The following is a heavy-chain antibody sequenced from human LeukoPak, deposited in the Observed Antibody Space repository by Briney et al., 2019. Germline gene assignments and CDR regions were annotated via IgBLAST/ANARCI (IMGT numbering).Heavy chain of an antibody. Sequence: PGGSLRLSCAASGFTFSSSWMHWVRQAPGKGLEWVAVISYDGSNKYYADSVKGRFTISRDNSKNTLYLQMNSLRAEDTAVYYCARDVGPPPSESIAVADTFDYWGQGTLVTVSS. CDR2: ISYDGSNK. V-gene: IGHV3-30-3*01. J-gene: IGHJ4*02. CDR1: GFTFSSSW. D-gene: IGHD6-19*01. CDR3: ARDVGPPPSESIAVADTFDY.